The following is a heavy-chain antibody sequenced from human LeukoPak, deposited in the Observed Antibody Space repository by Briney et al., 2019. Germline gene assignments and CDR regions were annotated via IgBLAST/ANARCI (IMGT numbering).Heavy chain of an antibody. V-gene: IGHV3-13*01. Sequence: GGSLRLSCAASGLTFSNHDMHWVRQAAGKGLEWVSGIGKGGDTYYVGSVRGRFTISRENGKNSLYLQMNSLRVGDTAVYYCTRGVEGFDPWGQGTLVTVSS. CDR3: TRGVEGFDP. CDR2: IGKGGDT. CDR1: GLTFSNHD. J-gene: IGHJ5*02. D-gene: IGHD3-10*01.